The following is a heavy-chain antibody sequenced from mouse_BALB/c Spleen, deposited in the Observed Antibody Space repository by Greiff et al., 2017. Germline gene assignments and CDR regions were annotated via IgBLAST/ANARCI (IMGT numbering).Heavy chain of an antibody. CDR3: AVITTVYRYYAMDY. V-gene: IGHV2-2*02. CDR2: IWSGGST. Sequence: QVQLQQSGPGLVQPSQSLSITCTVSGFSLTSYGVHWVRQSPGKGLEWLGVIWSGGSTDYNAAFISRLSISKDNSKSQVFFKMNSLQANDTAIYYCAVITTVYRYYAMDYWGQGTSVTVSS. D-gene: IGHD1-1*01. J-gene: IGHJ4*01. CDR1: GFSLTSYG.